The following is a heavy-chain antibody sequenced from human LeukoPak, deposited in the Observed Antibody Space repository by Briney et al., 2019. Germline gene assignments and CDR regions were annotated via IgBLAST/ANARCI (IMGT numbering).Heavy chain of an antibody. CDR2: INPNSGGT. CDR3: ARGLGYFDWLPYDY. D-gene: IGHD3-9*01. V-gene: IGHV1-2*04. J-gene: IGHJ4*02. Sequence: ASVKVSCKASGYTFTSYGISWVRQAPGQGLEWMGWINPNSGGTNYAQKFQGWVTMTRDTSISTAYMELSRLRSDDTAVYYCARGLGYFDWLPYDYWGQGTLVTVSS. CDR1: GYTFTSYG.